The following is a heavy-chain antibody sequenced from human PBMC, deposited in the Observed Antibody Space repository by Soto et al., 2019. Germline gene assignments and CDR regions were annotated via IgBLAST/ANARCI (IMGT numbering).Heavy chain of an antibody. D-gene: IGHD4-17*01. V-gene: IGHV1-69*01. CDR1: GGAFGRYS. CDR3: ARGDEMTAVTIFEY. J-gene: IGHJ4*02. CDR2: VIPVFNTS. Sequence: QVQLEQSGPEVKRPGTSVKVSCQASGGAFGRYSVSWARQAPGQGLEWIGGVIPVFNTSNYSLKFQGRVAIFADLSTSTVFMELRSLRSEDTALYYCARGDEMTAVTIFEYWGQGTLVTVSS.